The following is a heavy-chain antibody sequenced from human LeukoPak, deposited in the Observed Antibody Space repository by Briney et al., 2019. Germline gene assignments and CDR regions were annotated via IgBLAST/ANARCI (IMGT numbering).Heavy chain of an antibody. CDR3: ARLYGVYAGNDY. J-gene: IGHJ4*02. CDR2: IYYSGST. Sequence: PSETLSLTCTVSGGSISSYYWSWIRQPPGKGLEWIGYIYYSGSTNYNPFLKSRVTISVDTSKNQFSLKLSSVTAADTAVYYCARLYGVYAGNDYWGQGTLVTVSS. D-gene: IGHD4-17*01. CDR1: GGSISSYY. V-gene: IGHV4-59*01.